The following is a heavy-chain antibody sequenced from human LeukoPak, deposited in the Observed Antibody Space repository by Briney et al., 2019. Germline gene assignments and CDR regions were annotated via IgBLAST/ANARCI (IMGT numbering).Heavy chain of an antibody. J-gene: IGHJ4*02. CDR2: IYYDGSS. Sequence: SSETLSLTCAVSGGPIDGFYWSWIRQPPGKGLEWIGYIYYDGSSSYNPSLKSRVTISVDTSKKQFSLKLSSVTAADTAVYYCVTFVGEFDYWGQGALVTVSS. CDR1: GGPIDGFY. CDR3: VTFVGEFDY. V-gene: IGHV4-59*01. D-gene: IGHD3-16*01.